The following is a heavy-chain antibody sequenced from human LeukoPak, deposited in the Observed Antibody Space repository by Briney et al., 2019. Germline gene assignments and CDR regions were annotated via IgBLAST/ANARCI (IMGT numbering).Heavy chain of an antibody. D-gene: IGHD1-26*01. J-gene: IGHJ6*03. CDR2: INHSGST. CDR3: ARAAGADYYYYMDV. CDR1: GGSFSGYY. Sequence: SETLSLTCAVYGGSFSGYYWSWIRQPPGKGLEWIGEINHSGSTNYNPPIKSRVTISVDTSKNKFSLKLSSVTPADTAVYYCARAAGADYYYYMDVWGKGTTVTVSS. V-gene: IGHV4-34*01.